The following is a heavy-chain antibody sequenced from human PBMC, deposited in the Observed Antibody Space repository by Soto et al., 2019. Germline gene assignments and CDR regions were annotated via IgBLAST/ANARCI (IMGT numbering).Heavy chain of an antibody. V-gene: IGHV4-31*03. CDR3: ARATGQGHHHDPFTRTPRGDFDQ. CDR2: IYYSGRT. J-gene: IGHJ5*02. CDR1: VVSISSGCYY. Sequence: SSTXSLTGTFSVVSISSGCYYWSWMRQHPGNGLDWIGYIYYSGRTYYNPSLKSRFTISVDTSKNQFSLKLSSVTAEDTAVYYCARATGQGHHHDPFTRTPRGDFDQWGQGTLVNV. D-gene: IGHD3-3*01.